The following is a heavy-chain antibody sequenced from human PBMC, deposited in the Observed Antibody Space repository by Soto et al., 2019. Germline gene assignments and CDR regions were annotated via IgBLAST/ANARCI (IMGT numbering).Heavy chain of an antibody. CDR2: ISGSGGST. CDR1: GFTFSSYD. V-gene: IGHV3-23*01. CDR3: AKATYSGGGAFDI. D-gene: IGHD3-10*01. Sequence: GGSLRLSCAASGFTFSSYDMSWVRQAPGRGLQWVSTISGSGGSTYYADSVKGRFTISRDNSKNTLYVQMNSLRAEDTAVYYCAKATYSGGGAFDIWGQGTMVTVSS. J-gene: IGHJ3*02.